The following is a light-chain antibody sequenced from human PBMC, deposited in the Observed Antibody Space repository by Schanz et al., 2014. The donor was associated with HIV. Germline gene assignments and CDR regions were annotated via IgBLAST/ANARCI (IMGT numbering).Light chain of an antibody. CDR2: QAS. V-gene: IGKV1-5*03. CDR3: QQCVTYPYT. J-gene: IGKJ2*01. CDR1: QTIGRF. Sequence: IQMTQSPSTVSASVGDRVTITCRASQTIGRFLAWYQQKPGSAPVLLIYQASTLETGVPSRFSGSGSGTQFTLTISGLQPDDFATYYCQQCVTYPYTFGQGTRLDVK.